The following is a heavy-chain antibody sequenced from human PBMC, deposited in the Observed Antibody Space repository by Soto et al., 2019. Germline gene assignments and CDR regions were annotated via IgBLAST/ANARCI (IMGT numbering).Heavy chain of an antibody. CDR1: GFTFSSSG. CDR2: IWYDGSNA. J-gene: IGHJ3*02. Sequence: QVQLVESGGGVVQPGGSLRLSCAASGFTFSSSGMHWVRQAPGKGLEWVAVIWYDGSNAYYADSVKGRFTISRDNLKNTPSLQMNSLRAEDTAIYYCAKDWSGSYTRGGAFDIWGQGAMVTVSS. CDR3: AKDWSGSYTRGGAFDI. D-gene: IGHD3-16*02. V-gene: IGHV3-33*06.